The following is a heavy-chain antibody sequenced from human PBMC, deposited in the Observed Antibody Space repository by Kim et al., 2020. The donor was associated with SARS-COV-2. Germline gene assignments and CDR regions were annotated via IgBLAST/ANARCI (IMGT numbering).Heavy chain of an antibody. CDR1: GYTFTSYA. Sequence: ASVKVSCKASGYTFTSYAMHWVRQAPGQRLEWMGWINAGNGNTKYSQKFQGRVTITRDTSASTAYMELSSLRSEDTAVYYCAREGWRYYGSGSYYKGGWFDPWGQGTLVTVSS. J-gene: IGHJ5*02. D-gene: IGHD3-10*01. CDR2: INAGNGNT. V-gene: IGHV1-3*01. CDR3: AREGWRYYGSGSYYKGGWFDP.